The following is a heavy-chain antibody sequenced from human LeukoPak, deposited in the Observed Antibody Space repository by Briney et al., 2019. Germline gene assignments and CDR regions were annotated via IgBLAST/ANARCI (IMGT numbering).Heavy chain of an antibody. J-gene: IGHJ4*02. V-gene: IGHV1-2*02. CDR2: INPNSGGT. CDR1: GYTFTSYG. Sequence: GASVKVSCKASGYTFTSYGISWVRQAPGQGPEWMGWINPNSGGTNYAQKFQGRVTMTRDTSISTAYMELSRLRSDDTAVYYCAREIKYSSSPRDYWGQGTLVTVSS. CDR3: AREIKYSSSPRDY. D-gene: IGHD6-13*01.